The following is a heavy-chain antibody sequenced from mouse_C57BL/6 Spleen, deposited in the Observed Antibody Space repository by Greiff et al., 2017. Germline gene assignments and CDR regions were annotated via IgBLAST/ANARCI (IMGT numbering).Heavy chain of an antibody. CDR2: IYPGSGST. Sequence: VQLQQPGAELVKPGASVKMSCKASGYTFTSYWITWVKQRPGQGLEWIGDIYPGSGSTNYHEKFKSKATLPVDTSSITAYMQLSSLTSEDSAVYYCARGPITTVVAYYFDYWGKGTTLTVAS. J-gene: IGHJ2*01. V-gene: IGHV1-55*01. CDR3: ARGPITTVVAYYFDY. CDR1: GYTFTSYW. D-gene: IGHD1-1*01.